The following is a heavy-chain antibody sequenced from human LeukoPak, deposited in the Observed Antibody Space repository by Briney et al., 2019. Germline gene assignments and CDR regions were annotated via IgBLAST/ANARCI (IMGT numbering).Heavy chain of an antibody. J-gene: IGHJ5*02. CDR2: INAGNGNT. V-gene: IGHV1-3*01. CDR3: ARGVFEGSSSWYVWFDP. Sequence: ASVKVSCKTSGYTFTSYAMHWVRQAPGQRLEWMGWINAGNGNTKYSQKFQGRVTITRDTSASTAYMELSSLRSEDTAVYYCARGVFEGSSSWYVWFDPWGQGTLVTVSS. D-gene: IGHD6-13*01. CDR1: GYTFTSYA.